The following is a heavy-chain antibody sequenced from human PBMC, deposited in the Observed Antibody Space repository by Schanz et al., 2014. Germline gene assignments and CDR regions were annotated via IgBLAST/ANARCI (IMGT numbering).Heavy chain of an antibody. CDR3: TSAVRATFGYFAY. Sequence: VQLVESGGGVVQPGGSLRLSCAASGFTLSNAWMSWVRQAPGKGVEWVGRIKSKTDGGTTDFAAPVKGRFSISRDDSKNTLYLQMNSLKTEDTAVYYCTSAVRATFGYFAYWGQGTLLVTVSS. D-gene: IGHD2-15*01. V-gene: IGHV3-15*01. CDR2: IKSKTDGGTT. J-gene: IGHJ4*02. CDR1: GFTLSNAW.